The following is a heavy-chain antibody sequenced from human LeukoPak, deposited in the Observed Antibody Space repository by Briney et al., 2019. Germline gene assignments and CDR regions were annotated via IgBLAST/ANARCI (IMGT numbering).Heavy chain of an antibody. CDR1: GLTVSSYA. CDR3: AKYTSGTSYRGLDQ. J-gene: IGHJ4*02. Sequence: GGSLRLSCGASGLTVSSYAMSSVRQAPGKGPEWVSTIIGNAVNTYYADSVKGRFAISRDESKNTVYLQMNRLRAEDTAVYSCAKYTSGTSYRGLDQWGQGTLVTVSS. D-gene: IGHD3-10*01. V-gene: IGHV3-23*01. CDR2: IIGNAVNT.